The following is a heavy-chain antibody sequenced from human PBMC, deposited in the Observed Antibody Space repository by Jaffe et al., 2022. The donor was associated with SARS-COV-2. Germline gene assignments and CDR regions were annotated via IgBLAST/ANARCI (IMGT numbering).Heavy chain of an antibody. CDR3: ARLRHDSNYFDY. CDR2: IYYSGST. V-gene: IGHV4-39*01. CDR1: GGSISSSSYY. D-gene: IGHD1-1*01. J-gene: IGHJ4*02. Sequence: QLQLQESGPGLVKPSETLSLTCTVSGGSISSSSYYWGWIRQPPGKGLEWIGSIYYSGSTYYNPSLKSRVTISVDTSKNQFSLKLSSVTAADTAVYYCARLRHDSNYFDYWGQGTLVTVSS.